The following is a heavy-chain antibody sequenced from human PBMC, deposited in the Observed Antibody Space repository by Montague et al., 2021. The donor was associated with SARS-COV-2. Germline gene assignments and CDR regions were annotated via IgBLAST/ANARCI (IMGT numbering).Heavy chain of an antibody. Sequence: SLRLSCAASGFTFSSYWVHWVRQAPGKGLVWVSRINSDGSSTSYADSVKGRFTISRDNAKNTLYLQMNSLRAEDTAVYYCACLGVVVVPASFDWYFDLWGRGTLVTVSS. CDR2: INSDGSST. CDR3: ACLGVVVVPASFDWYFDL. J-gene: IGHJ2*01. D-gene: IGHD2-2*01. V-gene: IGHV3-74*01. CDR1: GFTFSSYW.